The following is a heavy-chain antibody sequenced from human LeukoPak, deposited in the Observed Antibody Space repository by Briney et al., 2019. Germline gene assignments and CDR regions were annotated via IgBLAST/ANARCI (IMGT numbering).Heavy chain of an antibody. J-gene: IGHJ4*02. CDR3: ARHGGSWTFDY. Sequence: SETLSLTCTVSGGSISSSSYYWGWIRQPPGKGLEWIGSIYYSGSTYYNPSLKSRVTMSVDTSKNQFSLKLSSVTAADTAVYFFARHGGSWTFDYWGQGTLVTVSS. D-gene: IGHD6-13*01. CDR1: GGSISSSSYY. CDR2: IYYSGST. V-gene: IGHV4-39*01.